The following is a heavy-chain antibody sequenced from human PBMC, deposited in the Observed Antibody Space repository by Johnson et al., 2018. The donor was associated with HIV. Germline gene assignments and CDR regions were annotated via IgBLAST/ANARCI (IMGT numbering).Heavy chain of an antibody. J-gene: IGHJ3*02. D-gene: IGHD4-17*01. CDR1: GLSFSRSW. V-gene: IGHV3-66*02. CDR3: AKGNGDYRSDAFDI. CDR2: ISCGGRT. Sequence: VQLVESGGGLVQPGGSLRLSCAASGLSFSRSWMHWVRQAPGKGLAWVSSISCGGRTDYEDTVKGRVSISRDNSKNTLYLQMNSLRAEDTAVYYCAKGNGDYRSDAFDIWGQGTMVTVSS.